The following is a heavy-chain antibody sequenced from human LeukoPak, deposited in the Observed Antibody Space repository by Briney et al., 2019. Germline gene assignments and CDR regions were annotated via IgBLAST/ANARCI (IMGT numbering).Heavy chain of an antibody. J-gene: IGHJ4*02. CDR2: IIPILGIA. V-gene: IGHV1-69*02. D-gene: IGHD3-3*01. CDR3: ARGLSDDFWSGYPLGY. Sequence: SVKVSCKASGGTFSSYTISWVRQAPGQGLEWMGRIIPILGIANYAQKFQGRVTITADKSTSTAYMELSSLRSEDTAVYYCARGLSDDFWSGYPLGYWGQGTLVTVSS. CDR1: GGTFSSYT.